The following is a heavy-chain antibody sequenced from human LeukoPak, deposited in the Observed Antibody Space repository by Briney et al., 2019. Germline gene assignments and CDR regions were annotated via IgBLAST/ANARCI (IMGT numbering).Heavy chain of an antibody. CDR2: VPYSGST. V-gene: IGHV4-31*03. Sequence: SETLSLTCTVSGGSISSSSYYWSWIRQHPGKGLEWIGYVPYSGSTFYNPSLKSRVTISLDTTKNQFSLRLTSVTAADTAVYYCAVKIAAAGFYWGQGTLVTVSS. CDR3: AVKIAAAGFY. D-gene: IGHD6-13*01. CDR1: GGSISSSSYY. J-gene: IGHJ4*02.